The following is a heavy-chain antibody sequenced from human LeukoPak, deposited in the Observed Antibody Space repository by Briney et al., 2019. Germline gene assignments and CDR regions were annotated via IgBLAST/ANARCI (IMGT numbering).Heavy chain of an antibody. CDR1: GYTFTSYG. Sequence: ASVKVSCKASGYTFTSYGISWVRQAPGQGLEWMGWISAYNGNTNYAQKLQGRVTMTTDTSTSTAYMELRSLRSDDTAVYYCARDLYSSGWYYYYYGMDVRGQGTTVTVSS. CDR3: ARDLYSSGWYYYYYGMDV. CDR2: ISAYNGNT. J-gene: IGHJ6*02. V-gene: IGHV1-18*01. D-gene: IGHD6-19*01.